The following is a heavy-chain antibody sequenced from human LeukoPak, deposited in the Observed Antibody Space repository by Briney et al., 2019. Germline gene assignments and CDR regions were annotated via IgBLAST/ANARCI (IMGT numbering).Heavy chain of an antibody. CDR1: GITASSKY. CDR2: IYSDGST. CDR3: ARGEAADLDY. Sequence: GGSLRLSCAASGITASSKYMSWVRQAPGKGLEWVSVIYSDGSTLYADSVKGRFIISRDNTKNTLYLQMDSLRAEDTAVYYCARGEAADLDYWGQGTLVTVSS. V-gene: IGHV3-66*01. D-gene: IGHD6-13*01. J-gene: IGHJ4*02.